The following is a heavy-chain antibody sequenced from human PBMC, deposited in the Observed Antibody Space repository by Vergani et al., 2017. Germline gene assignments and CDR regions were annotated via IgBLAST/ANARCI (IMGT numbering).Heavy chain of an antibody. CDR1: GGSFTSYH. V-gene: IGHV4-34*01. CDR2: IDHTGRP. J-gene: IGHJ6*03. D-gene: IGHD4-11*01. CDR3: ARVNTETNGHLYYYYYMDV. Sequence: QVQLQQWGGGLLKPSETLSLTCVVNGGSFTSYHWTWIRQSPGEGLEWVGDIDHTGRPDYNPSLKSLLTMSVDKSRNQLSLTLNSVTATETAIYFCARVNTETNGHLYYYYYMDVWGQGTAVTVS.